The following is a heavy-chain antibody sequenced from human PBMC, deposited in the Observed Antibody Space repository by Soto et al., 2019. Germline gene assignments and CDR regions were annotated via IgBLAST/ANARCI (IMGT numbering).Heavy chain of an antibody. CDR1: GGTFSSYA. J-gene: IGHJ6*02. CDR3: ARGGLRFLESHGMDV. V-gene: IGHV1-69*13. Sequence: ASVKVSCKASGGTFSSYAISWVRQAPGQGLEWMGGIIPIFGTANYAQKFQGRVTITADESTSTAYMELSSLRSEDTAVYYCARGGLRFLESHGMDVWGQGTTVTVS. CDR2: IIPIFGTA. D-gene: IGHD3-3*01.